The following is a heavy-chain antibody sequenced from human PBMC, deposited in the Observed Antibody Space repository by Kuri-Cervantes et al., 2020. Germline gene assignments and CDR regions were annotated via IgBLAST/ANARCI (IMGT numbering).Heavy chain of an antibody. D-gene: IGHD3-10*01. Sequence: SETLSLTCAASGGSISSSNWWSWVRQPPGKGLEWIGEIYHCGRTNYNPSVKSRVTISLDKSKNQFSLNLSSVTAADTAVYYCTRDLSSYGSGGYYNRWFDPWGQGTLVTVSS. J-gene: IGHJ5*02. CDR1: GGSISSSNW. V-gene: IGHV4-4*02. CDR2: IYHCGRT. CDR3: TRDLSSYGSGGYYNRWFDP.